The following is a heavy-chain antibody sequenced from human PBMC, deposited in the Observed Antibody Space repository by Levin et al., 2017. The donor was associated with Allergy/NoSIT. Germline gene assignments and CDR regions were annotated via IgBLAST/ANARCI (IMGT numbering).Heavy chain of an antibody. D-gene: IGHD3-10*01. V-gene: IGHV3-73*01. J-gene: IGHJ6*02. CDR2: IRSKANSYAT. CDR3: TRKAPLLWFGELLDYGMDV. Sequence: GGSLRLSCAASGFTFSGSAMHWVRQASGNGLEWVGRIRSKANSYATAYAASVKGRFTISRDDSKNTAYLQMNSLKTEDTAVYYCTRKAPLLWFGELLDYGMDVWGQGTTVTVSS. CDR1: GFTFSGSA.